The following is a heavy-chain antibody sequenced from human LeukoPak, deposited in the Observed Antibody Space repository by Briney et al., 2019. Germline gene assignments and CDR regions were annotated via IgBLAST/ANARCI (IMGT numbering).Heavy chain of an antibody. D-gene: IGHD3-22*01. J-gene: IGHJ4*02. CDR2: KNPNSGNS. CDR1: GYTFTNYD. CDR3: ASIAYYYDSSGSEFCY. V-gene: IGHV1-8*01. Sequence: ASVKVSCKASGYTFTNYDINWVRQATGQGLEWMGYKNPNSGNSAYAQKFQGRVTITADESTSTAYMELSSLRSEDTAVYYCASIAYYYDSSGSEFCYWGQGTLVTVSS.